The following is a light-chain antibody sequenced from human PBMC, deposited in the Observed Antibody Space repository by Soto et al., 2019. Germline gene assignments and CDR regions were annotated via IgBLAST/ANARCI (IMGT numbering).Light chain of an antibody. J-gene: IGLJ3*02. CDR2: EGT. CDR1: SSDVGNYNL. Sequence: QSALTQPASVSGSPGQSITISCTGTSSDVGNYNLVSWYQQHPGKAPKLMIYEGTKRPSGVSNRFSGSKSGNTASLTISGLQAEDEADYYCCSYAGSRTWVFGGRTKLTVL. V-gene: IGLV2-23*01. CDR3: CSYAGSRTWV.